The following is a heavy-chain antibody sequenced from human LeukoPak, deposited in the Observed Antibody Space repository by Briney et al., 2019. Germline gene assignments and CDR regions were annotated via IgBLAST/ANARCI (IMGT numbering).Heavy chain of an antibody. CDR1: GGSITSGNFF. Sequence: SETLSLXCTVSGGSITSGNFFWTWIRQPAAKGLEWIGRIYGSGSTNYSPSLRSRVTISMDTSKNQFSLKLNSVTAADTAVYYCARGWGSTSSNYFDPWGQGTLVTVSS. D-gene: IGHD2-2*01. J-gene: IGHJ5*01. CDR3: ARGWGSTSSNYFDP. CDR2: IYGSGST. V-gene: IGHV4-61*02.